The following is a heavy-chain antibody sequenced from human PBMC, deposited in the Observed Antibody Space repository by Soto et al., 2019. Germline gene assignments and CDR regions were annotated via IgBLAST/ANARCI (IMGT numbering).Heavy chain of an antibody. D-gene: IGHD3-22*01. J-gene: IGHJ4*02. Sequence: QVQLQESGPGLVKPSGTLSLTCTISGVSISSGKWWSWVRQPPGEGLEWIGEIFHTGNTDYKPSLMSRVSILVDKSKNQFSLNLDSVTAADTAVYYCARNLFDSRGYPPEVWGQGILVTVSS. CDR2: IFHTGNT. V-gene: IGHV4-4*02. CDR3: ARNLFDSRGYPPEV. CDR1: GVSISSGKW.